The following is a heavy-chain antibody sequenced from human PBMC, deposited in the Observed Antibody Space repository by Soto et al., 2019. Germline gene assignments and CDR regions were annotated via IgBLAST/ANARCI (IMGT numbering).Heavy chain of an antibody. CDR2: IYPGDSDT. J-gene: IGHJ4*02. CDR1: GYSFISSW. V-gene: IGHV5-51*01. Sequence: PGESLKISCQASGYSFISSWIGWVRQMPGKDLEWMGIIYPGDSDTRYSPSLQGQVTISADKSTSTAYLQWSSLKASDTATYYCARMMAASGTAFDYWGQGALVTVSS. CDR3: ARMMAASGTAFDY. D-gene: IGHD6-13*01.